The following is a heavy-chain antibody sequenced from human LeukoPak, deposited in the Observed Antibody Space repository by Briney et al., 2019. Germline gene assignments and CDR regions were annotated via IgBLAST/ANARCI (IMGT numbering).Heavy chain of an antibody. V-gene: IGHV3-30*18. CDR3: AKTPLGGAGPSDY. CDR1: GFTFSNYG. D-gene: IGHD3-16*01. J-gene: IGHJ4*02. Sequence: SGGSLRLSCAGSGFTFSNYGMHWVRQAPGKGLEWVAVISYDGKVKYYADSVKGRFTISRDNSKNTLYLQMNSLRAEDTAVYYCAKTPLGGAGPSDYWGQGTLVTVSS. CDR2: ISYDGKVK.